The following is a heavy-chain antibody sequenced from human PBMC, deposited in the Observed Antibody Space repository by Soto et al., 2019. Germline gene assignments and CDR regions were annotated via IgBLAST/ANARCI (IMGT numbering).Heavy chain of an antibody. CDR3: AKESGGYSYGDYYYYGMDV. Sequence: GGSLRLSCAASGFTFSSYGMHWVRQAPGKGLEWVAVISYDGSNKYYADSVKGRFTISRDNSKNTLYLQMNSLRAEDTAVYYCAKESGGYSYGDYYYYGMDVWGQGTTVTVSS. CDR1: GFTFSSYG. V-gene: IGHV3-30*18. J-gene: IGHJ6*02. D-gene: IGHD5-18*01. CDR2: ISYDGSNK.